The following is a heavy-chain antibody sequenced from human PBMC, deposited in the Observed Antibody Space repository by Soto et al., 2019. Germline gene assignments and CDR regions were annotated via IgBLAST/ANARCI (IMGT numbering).Heavy chain of an antibody. Sequence: QVTLKESGPVLVKPTETLTLTCTVSGFSLSNARMGVSWIRQPPGKALEWLAHIFSNDEKSYSTSLKSRLTISKDTSKSQVVLTMTNMDPVDTATYYCARMGYYDFWSGYYTSYAHYYYYGMDVWGQGTTVTVSS. CDR1: GFSLSNARMG. D-gene: IGHD3-3*01. V-gene: IGHV2-26*01. CDR3: ARMGYYDFWSGYYTSYAHYYYYGMDV. J-gene: IGHJ6*02. CDR2: IFSNDEK.